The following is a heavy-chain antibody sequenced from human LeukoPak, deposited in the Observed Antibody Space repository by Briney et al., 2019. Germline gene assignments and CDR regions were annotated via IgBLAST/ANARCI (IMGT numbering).Heavy chain of an antibody. D-gene: IGHD3-16*02. V-gene: IGHV4-39*02. CDR1: GDSLYY. CDR3: AKDNGNYGDY. J-gene: IGHJ4*02. CDR2: VYSTGHT. Sequence: SETLSLTCTVSGDSLYYWGWIRQPPGKGLEWIGSVYSTGHTNYNLSLKSRVTMSIDTSKNQLSLKLTSVTAADTAMYYCAKDNGNYGDYWGQGTLVTVSS.